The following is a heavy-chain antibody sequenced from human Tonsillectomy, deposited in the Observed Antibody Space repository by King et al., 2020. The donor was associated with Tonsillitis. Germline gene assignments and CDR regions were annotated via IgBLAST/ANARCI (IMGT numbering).Heavy chain of an antibody. CDR3: ARRGPTGAGGRGDAMT. CDR2: ISHSGSA. V-gene: IGHV4-38-2*01. J-gene: IGHJ4*02. Sequence: VPLQASGPGLVTPSATLSLTCAVSGYSLSSGNFWAWMRQSPGKGLEWIGTISHSGSADYISSLESRVTILLDTSKNQFSLRLTSVTAADTALYYCARRGPTGAGGRGDAMTGGQGTLVTVAA. D-gene: IGHD1-26*01. CDR1: GYSLSSGNF.